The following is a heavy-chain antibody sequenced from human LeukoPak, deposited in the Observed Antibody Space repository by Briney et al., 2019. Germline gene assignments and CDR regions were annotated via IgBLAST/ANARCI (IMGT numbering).Heavy chain of an antibody. CDR1: GESISGFY. D-gene: IGHD3-10*01. CDR3: ARDLIVPVGLTGSGSYSTDY. CDR2: IYYSGST. Sequence: SETLSLSCTVSGESISGFYWDWIRQPPGKELEWIGYIYYSGSTNYNPSLKSRVTISVDTSKNQFSLKLSSVTAADTAVYYCARDLIVPVGLTGSGSYSTDYWGQGTLVTVSS. V-gene: IGHV4-59*01. J-gene: IGHJ4*02.